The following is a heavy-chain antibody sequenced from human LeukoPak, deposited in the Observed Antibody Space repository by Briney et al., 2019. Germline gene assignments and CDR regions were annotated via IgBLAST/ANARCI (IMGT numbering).Heavy chain of an antibody. D-gene: IGHD5-18*01. CDR1: GYSFTSYW. CDR2: IYPGDSDT. Sequence: GESLKISCKGSGYSFTSYWIGWVRQMPGKGLEWMGIIYPGDSDTRYSPSFQGQVTISADKSISTAYLQWSSLKASDTAMYYCARQVDTAMVGYYYGMDVWGQGTTVTVSS. CDR3: ARQVDTAMVGYYYGMDV. V-gene: IGHV5-51*01. J-gene: IGHJ6*02.